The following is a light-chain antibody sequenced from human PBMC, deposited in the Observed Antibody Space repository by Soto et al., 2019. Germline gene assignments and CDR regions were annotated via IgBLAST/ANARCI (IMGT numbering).Light chain of an antibody. CDR1: HSVTTH. Sequence: IVMTQSPATLSVSPWEGATLSCWASHSVTTHLAWFQQRPGQTPRLLIYDASTRAPGIPARFSGRGSGADFTLTISSLEPEDFAVYYCQQRSDSITFGQGTRLEIK. CDR3: QQRSDSIT. CDR2: DAS. J-gene: IGKJ5*01. V-gene: IGKV3-11*01.